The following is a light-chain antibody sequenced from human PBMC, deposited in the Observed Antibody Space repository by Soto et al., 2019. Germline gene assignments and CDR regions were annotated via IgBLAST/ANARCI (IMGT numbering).Light chain of an antibody. CDR1: QSVSSN. J-gene: IGKJ1*01. CDR3: ENTNIWPPET. CDR2: GAS. Sequence: EIVMTQSPATLSVSPGERATLSCRASQSVSSNLVWYQQKPGQAPRLLIYGASTRATGIPARFSGSGSGTEFTLTISCLQSEDYAINDSENTNIWPPETFGQGTNVDIK. V-gene: IGKV3-15*01.